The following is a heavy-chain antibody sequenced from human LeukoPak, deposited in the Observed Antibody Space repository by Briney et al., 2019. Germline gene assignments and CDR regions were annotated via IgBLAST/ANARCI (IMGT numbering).Heavy chain of an antibody. CDR3: ARDDGVVGANSFDY. J-gene: IGHJ4*02. CDR2: ISSSGSTI. V-gene: IGHV3-11*01. Sequence: GGSLRLSCAASGFTFSDYYMSWIRQAPRKGLEWASYISSSGSTIYYADSVKGRCTISRDNAKNSLYLQMNSLRAEDTAVYYCARDDGVVGANSFDYWGQGTLVTVSS. CDR1: GFTFSDYY. D-gene: IGHD1-26*01.